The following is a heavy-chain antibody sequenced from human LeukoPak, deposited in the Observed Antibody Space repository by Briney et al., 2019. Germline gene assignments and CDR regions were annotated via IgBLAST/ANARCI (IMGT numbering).Heavy chain of an antibody. CDR2: IYYSGST. J-gene: IGHJ4*01. CDR3: AREYDY. V-gene: IGHV4-59*01. Sequence: SETLSLTCSVFGGSMSSYYWSWIRQPPGKGLEWIGNIYYSGSTNYNPSLKSRITISLDTSKHQFSLTLNSVTAADTAVYYCAREYDYWGLGTLVTVSS. CDR1: GGSMSSYY.